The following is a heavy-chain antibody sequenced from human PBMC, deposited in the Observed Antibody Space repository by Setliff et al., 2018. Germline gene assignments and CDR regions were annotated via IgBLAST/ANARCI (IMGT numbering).Heavy chain of an antibody. D-gene: IGHD1-1*01. V-gene: IGHV1-69*10. CDR3: AICSTNYYFDY. CDR2: IIPILGIA. J-gene: IGHJ4*02. CDR1: RGTFSSYA. Sequence: SVKVSCKASRGTFSSYAISWVRQAPGQGLEWMGGIIPILGIANYAQKFQGRVTITTDESTSTAYMELSSLRSEDTAVYYCAICSTNYYFDYWGQGTLVTVSS.